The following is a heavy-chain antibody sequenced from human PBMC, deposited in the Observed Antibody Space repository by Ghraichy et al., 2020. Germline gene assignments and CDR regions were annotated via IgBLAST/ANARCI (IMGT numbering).Heavy chain of an antibody. CDR2: ISGSGGST. J-gene: IGHJ4*02. V-gene: IGHV3-23*01. Sequence: LSLTCAASGFTFSSYAMSWVRQAPGKGLEWVSAISGSGGSTYYPDSVKGRFTISRDNSKNTLYLQMNSLRAEDTAVYYCAKDPGGSGYYSSNYFDYWGQGTLVTVSS. CDR1: GFTFSSYA. D-gene: IGHD3-22*01. CDR3: AKDPGGSGYYSSNYFDY.